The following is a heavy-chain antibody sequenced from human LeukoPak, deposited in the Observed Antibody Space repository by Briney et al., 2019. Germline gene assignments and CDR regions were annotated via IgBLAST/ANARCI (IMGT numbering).Heavy chain of an antibody. Sequence: PGGSLRLSCAASGFTFSSYAKSWVRQAPGKGLEWVSAISGSGGSTYYADSVKGRFTISRDNSKNTLYLQMNSLRAEDTAVYYCAKNLVGATRGWFDPWGQGTLVTVSS. V-gene: IGHV3-23*01. CDR3: AKNLVGATRGWFDP. CDR2: ISGSGGST. J-gene: IGHJ5*02. D-gene: IGHD1-26*01. CDR1: GFTFSSYA.